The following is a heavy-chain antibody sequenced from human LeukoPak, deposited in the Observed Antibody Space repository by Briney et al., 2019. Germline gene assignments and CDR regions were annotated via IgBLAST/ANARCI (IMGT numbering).Heavy chain of an antibody. CDR2: IRAGGDNT. J-gene: IGHJ4*02. CDR1: GFTFSDYY. V-gene: IGHV3-23*01. CDR3: AKGMVRGVILKGFDY. D-gene: IGHD3-10*01. Sequence: PGGSLRLSCAASGFTFSDYYMSWIRQAPGKGLEWVSGIRAGGDNTYYADSVKGRFTISRDNSKNTLYLQMNSLRAEDTAVYYCAKGMVRGVILKGFDYWGQGTLVTVSS.